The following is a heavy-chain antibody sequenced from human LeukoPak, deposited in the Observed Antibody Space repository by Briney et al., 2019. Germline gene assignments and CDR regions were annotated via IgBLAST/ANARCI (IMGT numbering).Heavy chain of an antibody. V-gene: IGHV3-7*01. CDR1: GFTFSSYW. Sequence: PGGSLRLSCAASGFTFSSYWMSWVRQAPGKGLEWVANIKQDGSEKYYVDSVKGRFTISRDNAKNSLYLQMNSLRAEDTAVYYCARDSADFWSGYYTAAFDIWGQGTMATVSS. D-gene: IGHD3-3*01. CDR2: IKQDGSEK. CDR3: ARDSADFWSGYYTAAFDI. J-gene: IGHJ3*02.